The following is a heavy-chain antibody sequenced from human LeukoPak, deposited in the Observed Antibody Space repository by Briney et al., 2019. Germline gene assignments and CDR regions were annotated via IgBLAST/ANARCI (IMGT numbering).Heavy chain of an antibody. V-gene: IGHV1-8*01. D-gene: IGHD2-15*01. J-gene: IGHJ4*02. Sequence: ASVKVSCKASGYTLTSYDINWVRQATGQGLEWMGWMNPNSGRTGYAQNFQGRITITRNTSISTAYMELSSLRSEDTAVYYCARGKHGGQRYWGQGTLVTVSS. CDR2: MNPNSGRT. CDR1: GYTLTSYD. CDR3: ARGKHGGQRY.